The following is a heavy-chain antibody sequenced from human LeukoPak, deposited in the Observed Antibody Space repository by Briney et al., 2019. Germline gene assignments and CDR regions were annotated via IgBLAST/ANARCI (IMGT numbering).Heavy chain of an antibody. J-gene: IGHJ5*02. CDR2: VSNSADVQ. V-gene: IGHV3-23*01. D-gene: IGHD3-9*01. CDR1: GFTLSNYV. CDR3: ARFVTGYSNWFDP. Sequence: PGGSLRLSCVASGFTLSNYVMGWVRQAPGKGLEWVAGVSNSADVQYYPDSVRGRFTISRDNSRNTVYLQMNNLRVEDTALYHCARFVTGYSNWFDPWGPGTRVTVSS.